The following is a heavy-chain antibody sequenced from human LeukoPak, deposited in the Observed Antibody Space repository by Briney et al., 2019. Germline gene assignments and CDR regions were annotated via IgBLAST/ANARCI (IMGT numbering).Heavy chain of an antibody. CDR2: IKHSGST. V-gene: IGHV4-34*01. Sequence: SETLSLTCAVYGGAFRGYYWSWLRQPPGKGLEGIGEIKHSGSTNYNPSLKSRVTISVDTSKNQFSLKLSSVTAADTAVYYCARGEPGYSYGAHSGYYDSSGYYYDDYWGQGTLVTVSS. CDR3: ARGEPGYSYGAHSGYYDSSGYYYDDY. J-gene: IGHJ4*02. CDR1: GGAFRGYY. D-gene: IGHD3-22*01.